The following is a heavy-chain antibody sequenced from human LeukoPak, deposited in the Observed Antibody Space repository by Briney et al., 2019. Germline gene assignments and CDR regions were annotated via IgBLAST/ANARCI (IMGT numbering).Heavy chain of an antibody. Sequence: SETLSLTCTVSGVTISSGGYYWSWLRQHPGKDLEWNRYIDYSGSTYYNPALKSRVTISVDTSKNQFSLKLSSVTDADTAVYYCARDTPTVTGWFDPWGQGTLVTVSS. D-gene: IGHD4-17*01. V-gene: IGHV4-31*03. CDR2: IDYSGST. CDR3: ARDTPTVTGWFDP. J-gene: IGHJ5*02. CDR1: GVTISSGGYY.